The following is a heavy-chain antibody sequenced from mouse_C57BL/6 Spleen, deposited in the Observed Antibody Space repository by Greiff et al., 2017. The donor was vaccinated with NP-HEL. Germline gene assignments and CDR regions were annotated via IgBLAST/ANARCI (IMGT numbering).Heavy chain of an antibody. D-gene: IGHD2-5*01. CDR2: IDPSDSYT. CDR3: ARAIYYSNYEAMDY. J-gene: IGHJ4*01. Sequence: QVQLQQPGAELVRPGTSVKLSCKASGYTFTSYWMHWVKQRPGQGLEWIGVIDPSDSYTNYNQKFKGKATLTVDTSSSTAYMQLSSLTSEDSAVYYCARAIYYSNYEAMDYWGQGTSVTVSS. V-gene: IGHV1-59*01. CDR1: GYTFTSYW.